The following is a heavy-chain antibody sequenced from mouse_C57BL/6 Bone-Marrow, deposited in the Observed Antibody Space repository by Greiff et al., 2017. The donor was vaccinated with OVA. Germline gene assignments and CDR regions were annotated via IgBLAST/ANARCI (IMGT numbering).Heavy chain of an antibody. J-gene: IGHJ2*01. Sequence: EVQLQQSGAELVRPGASVKLSCTASGFNIKDDYMHWVKQRPEQGLEWIGWIDPENGDTEYASKFQGKATITADTSSNTAYLQLSSLTSEDTAVYYCTSRGGWLLRTGLGWGQGTTLTVSS. CDR1: GFNIKDDY. CDR2: IDPENGDT. V-gene: IGHV14-4*01. D-gene: IGHD2-3*01. CDR3: TSRGGWLLRTGLG.